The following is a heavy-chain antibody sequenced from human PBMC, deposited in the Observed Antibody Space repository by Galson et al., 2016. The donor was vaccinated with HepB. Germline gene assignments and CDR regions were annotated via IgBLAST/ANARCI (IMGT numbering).Heavy chain of an antibody. V-gene: IGHV4-59*01. D-gene: IGHD2-15*01. Sequence: TLSLNCTVSGGSISSYYRSWIRQSPGRGLEWIGYIYYTGSTNYNASLKSRVTISVDTSQNQFSLNVTSVTAADTAVYYCARVRASGHRRAFDYWGQGSLVTVSS. CDR2: IYYTGST. CDR3: ARVRASGHRRAFDY. J-gene: IGHJ4*02. CDR1: GGSISSYY.